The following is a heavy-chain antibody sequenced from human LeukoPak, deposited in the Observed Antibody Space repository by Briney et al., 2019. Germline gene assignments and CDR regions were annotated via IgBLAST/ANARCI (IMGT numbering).Heavy chain of an antibody. D-gene: IGHD6-13*01. CDR3: ARGYFRIAADGFVFDY. V-gene: IGHV4-34*01. Sequence: SETLSLTCAVYGGSFSGYYWSWIRQPPGKGLEWIGEINHSGSTNYNPSLKSRVTISVDTSKNQFSLKLSSVTAADTAVYYCARGYFRIAADGFVFDYWGQGTLVTVSS. J-gene: IGHJ4*02. CDR1: GGSFSGYY. CDR2: INHSGST.